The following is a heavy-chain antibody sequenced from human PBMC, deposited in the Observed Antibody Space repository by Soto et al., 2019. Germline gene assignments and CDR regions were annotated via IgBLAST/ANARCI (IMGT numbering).Heavy chain of an antibody. Sequence: GGSLRLSCAASGFTFSSYGMHWVRQAPGKGLEWVAVISYDGSNKYYADSVKGRFTISRDNSKNTLYLQMNSLRAEDTAVYYCAKDRRGDYGSYYYGMDVWGQGTTVTVSS. CDR1: GFTFSSYG. CDR3: AKDRRGDYGSYYYGMDV. CDR2: ISYDGSNK. J-gene: IGHJ6*02. V-gene: IGHV3-30*18. D-gene: IGHD4-17*01.